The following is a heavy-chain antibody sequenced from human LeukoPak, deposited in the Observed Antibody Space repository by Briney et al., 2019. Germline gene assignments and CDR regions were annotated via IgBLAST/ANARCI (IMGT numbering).Heavy chain of an antibody. CDR3: ARGSEYTSSTNYYFDY. CDR1: GFTFSSYW. V-gene: IGHV3-7*01. J-gene: IGHJ4*02. CDR2: IKQEGSEK. D-gene: IGHD6-6*01. Sequence: PGGSLRLSCAASGFTFSSYWMSWVRQAPGKGLEWVANIKQEGSEKHYVDSVKGRFTISRDNAKKSLFLHMNSLRVEDTAVYYCARGSEYTSSTNYYFDYWGQGTLVTVSS.